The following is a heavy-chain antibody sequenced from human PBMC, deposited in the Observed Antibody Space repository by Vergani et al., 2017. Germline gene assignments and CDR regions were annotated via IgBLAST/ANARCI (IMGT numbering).Heavy chain of an antibody. D-gene: IGHD6-13*01. CDR3: ARGLYSSSSFDI. V-gene: IGHV4-39*01. J-gene: IGHJ3*02. Sequence: QLQLPESGPGLVKPSETLSLTCTVSGGSISSSSYYWGWIRQPPGKGLEWIGSIYYSGSTYYNPSLKSRVTISVDTSKNQFSLKLSSVTAADTAVYYCARGLYSSSSFDIWGQGTMVTVSS. CDR1: GGSISSSSYY. CDR2: IYYSGST.